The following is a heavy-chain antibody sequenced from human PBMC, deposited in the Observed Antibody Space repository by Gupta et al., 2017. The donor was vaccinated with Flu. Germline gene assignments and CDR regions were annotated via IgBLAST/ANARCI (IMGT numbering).Heavy chain of an antibody. J-gene: IGHJ4*02. V-gene: IGHV3-9*01. CDR3: VKDKEQWLAPAALDY. CDR2: ISWSGNTI. D-gene: IGHD6-19*01. Sequence: QAPGKGLEGVSGISWSGNTIDYADSVKGRFTISRDNAKSSLYLEMNSLRAEDTALYYCVKDKEQWLAPAALDYWGQGTLVTVSS.